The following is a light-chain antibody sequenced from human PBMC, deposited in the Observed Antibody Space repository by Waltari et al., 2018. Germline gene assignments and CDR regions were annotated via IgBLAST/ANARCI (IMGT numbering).Light chain of an antibody. CDR1: SSDVGGYNY. V-gene: IGLV2-14*01. Sequence: QSALTQPASVSGSPGQSLTISCTGTSSDVGGYNYVSWYQQHPGKAPKLLIYEVSNRPAGVSNRVSGSKSGNTASLTISGLQAEDEADYYCSSYTSSSTPYVFGTGTKVTVL. CDR2: EVS. CDR3: SSYTSSSTPYV. J-gene: IGLJ1*01.